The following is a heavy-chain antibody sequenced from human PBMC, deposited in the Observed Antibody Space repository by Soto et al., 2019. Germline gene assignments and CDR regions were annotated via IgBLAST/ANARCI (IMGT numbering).Heavy chain of an antibody. CDR2: IWYDGSNK. J-gene: IGHJ3*02. CDR1: GFTFSSYG. Sequence: QVQLVESGGGVVQPGRSLRLPCAASGFTFSSYGMHWVRQAPGKGLEWVAVIWYDGSNKYYADSVKGRFTISRDNSKNTLYLQMNSLRAEDTAVYYCASRTVDTAMDDAFDIWGQGTMVTVSS. CDR3: ASRTVDTAMDDAFDI. D-gene: IGHD5-18*01. V-gene: IGHV3-33*01.